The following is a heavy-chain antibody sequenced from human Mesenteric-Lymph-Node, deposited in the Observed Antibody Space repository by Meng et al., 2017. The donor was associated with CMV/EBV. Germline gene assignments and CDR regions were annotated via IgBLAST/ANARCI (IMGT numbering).Heavy chain of an antibody. CDR3: AKDSSPVVPAATDWFDP. D-gene: IGHD2-2*01. Sequence: GGSLRLSCAASGFTFSKYAMHWVRQAPGKGLEWVAVISYDGRNKDYADSVKGRFTISRDNSMNTLYLQMNSLRAEDTAVYYCAKDSSPVVPAATDWFDPWGQGTLVTVSS. V-gene: IGHV3-30*04. J-gene: IGHJ5*02. CDR1: GFTFSKYA. CDR2: ISYDGRNK.